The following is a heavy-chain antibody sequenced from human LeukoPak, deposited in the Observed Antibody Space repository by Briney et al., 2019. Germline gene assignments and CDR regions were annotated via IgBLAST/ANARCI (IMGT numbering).Heavy chain of an antibody. Sequence: SETLSLTCTVSGGSISGYYWSWIRQPPGKGLEWIGYIYYSGSTSYNPSLKSRFTISVDTSKNQFSLKLSSVTAADTAVYYCAREGARWEPSFSAFDIWGQGTMVTVSS. D-gene: IGHD1-26*01. V-gene: IGHV4-59*01. J-gene: IGHJ3*02. CDR1: GGSISGYY. CDR3: AREGARWEPSFSAFDI. CDR2: IYYSGST.